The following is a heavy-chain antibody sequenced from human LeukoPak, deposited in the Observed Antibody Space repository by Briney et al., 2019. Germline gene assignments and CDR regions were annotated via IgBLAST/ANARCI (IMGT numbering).Heavy chain of an antibody. V-gene: IGHV5-51*01. D-gene: IGHD4-23*01. CDR2: IYPGDSDT. J-gene: IGHJ4*02. CDR3: ARRGLTPKRFFDF. CDR1: GYTFTNYW. Sequence: KTGESLKISCQASGYTFTNYWIGWVRQMPGKGLEWMGIIYPGDSDTKYSPSFQGQVTMSADRSIRTAYLQWSSLKASDTAMYYCARRGLTPKRFFDFWGQGTLVTVSS.